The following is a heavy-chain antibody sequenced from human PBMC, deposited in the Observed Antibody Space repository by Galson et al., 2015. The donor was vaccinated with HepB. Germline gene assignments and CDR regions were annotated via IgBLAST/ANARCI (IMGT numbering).Heavy chain of an antibody. CDR3: AKAYTYSSGYFDY. CDR2: VSHDGGNK. V-gene: IGHV3-30*18. CDR1: GFTFDAYD. Sequence: SLRLSCAASGFTFDAYDIHWVHQSPGKGLEWVAVVSHDGGNKYYADSVQGRFTISRDSSENTVYLHTNSLRAEDTAVYYCAKAYTYSSGYFDYWGQGTLVTVSS. D-gene: IGHD5-18*01. J-gene: IGHJ4*02.